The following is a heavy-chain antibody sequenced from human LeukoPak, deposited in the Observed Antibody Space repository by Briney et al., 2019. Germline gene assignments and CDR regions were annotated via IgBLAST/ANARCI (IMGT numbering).Heavy chain of an antibody. CDR2: IRSTANGYAT. CDR3: TGNYYGSGSYADFDY. CDR1: GFTFSGSA. Sequence: GGPLRLSCAASGFTFSGSALHWVRQASGKGLEWVGRIRSTANGYATAYAASVKGRFTISRDDSKNTAYLQMDSLKTEDTAVYYCTGNYYGSGSYADFDYWGQGTLVTVSS. V-gene: IGHV3-73*01. D-gene: IGHD3-10*01. J-gene: IGHJ4*02.